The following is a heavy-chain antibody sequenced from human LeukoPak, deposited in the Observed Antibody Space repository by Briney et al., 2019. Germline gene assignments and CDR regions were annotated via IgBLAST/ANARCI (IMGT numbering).Heavy chain of an antibody. CDR2: INHSGST. CDR1: GGSFSGCY. D-gene: IGHD5-18*01. V-gene: IGHV4-34*01. Sequence: PSETLSLTCAVYGGSFSGCYWSWIRQPPGKGLEWIGEINHSGSTNYNPSLKSRVTISVDTSKNQFSLKLSSVTAADAAVYYCARVSYGYRWFDPWGQGTLVIVSS. J-gene: IGHJ5*02. CDR3: ARVSYGYRWFDP.